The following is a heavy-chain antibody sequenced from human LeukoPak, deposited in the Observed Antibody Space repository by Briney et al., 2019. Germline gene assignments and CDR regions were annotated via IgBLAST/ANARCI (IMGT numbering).Heavy chain of an antibody. J-gene: IGHJ5*02. Sequence: GGSLRLSSAASGFTFSTYWMHWVRQAAGKGLVWVSRINTDGSSTSYADSVKGRFTISRDDAKNTLFLQMNSLRAEDTAVYYSTRPHVGTVSNWFDLWVRGTLVTVSS. D-gene: IGHD4-17*01. V-gene: IGHV3-74*01. CDR3: TRPHVGTVSNWFDL. CDR1: GFTFSTYW. CDR2: INTDGSST.